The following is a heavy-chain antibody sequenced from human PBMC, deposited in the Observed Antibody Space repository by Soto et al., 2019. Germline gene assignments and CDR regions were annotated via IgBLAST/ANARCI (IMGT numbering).Heavy chain of an antibody. CDR2: ISSSSSYI. CDR3: ARELGAGYYGMDV. V-gene: IGHV3-21*01. Sequence: GGSLRLSCAASGFTFSSYSMNWVRQAPGKGLEWVSSISSSSSYIYYADSVKGRFTISRDNAKNSLYLQMNSLRAEDTAVYYCARELGAGYYGMDVWGQGTTVTVSS. D-gene: IGHD3-10*01. J-gene: IGHJ6*02. CDR1: GFTFSSYS.